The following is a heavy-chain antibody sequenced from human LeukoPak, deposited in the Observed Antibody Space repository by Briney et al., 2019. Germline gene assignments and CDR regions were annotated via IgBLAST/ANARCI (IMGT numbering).Heavy chain of an antibody. V-gene: IGHV3-30-3*01. D-gene: IGHD3-3*01. Sequence: GGSLRLSCAASGFTFSSYAMHWVRQAPGKGLEWVAIISYDGSNKYYADSVKGRFTISRDNSKNSLYLQMNSLRAEDTAVYCCARDPPTIFGVVTPPTPYFWGQGTLVTVSS. J-gene: IGHJ4*02. CDR3: ARDPPTIFGVVTPPTPYF. CDR2: ISYDGSNK. CDR1: GFTFSSYA.